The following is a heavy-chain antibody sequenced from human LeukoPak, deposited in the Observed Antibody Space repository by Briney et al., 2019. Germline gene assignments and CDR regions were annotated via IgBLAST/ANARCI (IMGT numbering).Heavy chain of an antibody. J-gene: IGHJ6*03. CDR2: IYYSGST. D-gene: IGHD2-15*01. CDR1: GGSISSSSYY. V-gene: IGHV4-39*07. Sequence: SETLSLTCTVSGGSISSSSYYWGWIRQPPGKGLEWIGSIYYSGSTYYNPSLKSRVTISVDTSKNQFSLKLSSVTAADTAVYYCARVADIDYYYMDVWGKGTTVTVSS. CDR3: ARVADIDYYYMDV.